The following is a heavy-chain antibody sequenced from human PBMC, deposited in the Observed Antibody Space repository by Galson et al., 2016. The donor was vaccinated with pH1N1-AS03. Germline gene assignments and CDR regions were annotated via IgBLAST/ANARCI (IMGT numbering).Heavy chain of an antibody. V-gene: IGHV4-39*01. Sequence: ETLSLTCTVSDGSISSSHYYWGWIRQPPGKGPEWIGSIYYSGSTSYNPSLESRVSILADTSKNQLSLMLTSVTAADTAVYYCARHYTFTSSWKYHYLDVWGQGTTVTVAS. CDR3: ARHYTFTSSWKYHYLDV. D-gene: IGHD6-13*01. CDR1: DGSISSSHYY. CDR2: IYYSGST. J-gene: IGHJ6*02.